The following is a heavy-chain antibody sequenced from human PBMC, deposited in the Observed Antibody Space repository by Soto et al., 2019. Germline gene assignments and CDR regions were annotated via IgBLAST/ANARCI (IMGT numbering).Heavy chain of an antibody. J-gene: IGHJ4*02. CDR1: GFTFSNYA. V-gene: IGHV3-30-3*01. CDR2: IASDGRDK. Sequence: QVQLVESGGGVVQPGRSLRLSCAASGFTFSNYAMHWVRQAPGKGLEWVAVIASDGRDKKYADSVRGRFTISRDNSKNTMYLEMNSLRGDDAAVYYCAKDKGPGPAVYYFDYWGQGNLVTVSS. CDR3: AKDKGPGPAVYYFDY. D-gene: IGHD6-19*01.